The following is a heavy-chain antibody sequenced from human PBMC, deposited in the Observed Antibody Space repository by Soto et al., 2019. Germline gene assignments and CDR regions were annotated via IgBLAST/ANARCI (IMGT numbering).Heavy chain of an antibody. CDR3: DRGWFGPDV. D-gene: IGHD3-10*01. CDR2: IDKVGTDS. V-gene: IGHV3-74*01. J-gene: IGHJ6*03. Sequence: EVQLVESGGGLVQPGGSLRLSCAAPEFTFSGRSVHWVRQAPGKGLVWVSGIDKVGTDSTYADSVKGRFTSSRDNAKNTVYLKMNSLRVEDTAVYYCDRGWFGPDVWGKGTTVTVSS. CDR1: EFTFSGRS.